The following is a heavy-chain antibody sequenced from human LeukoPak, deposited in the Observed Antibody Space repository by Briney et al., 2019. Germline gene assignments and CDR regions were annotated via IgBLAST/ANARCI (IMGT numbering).Heavy chain of an antibody. CDR2: IYYSGST. CDR1: GGSISSHY. J-gene: IGHJ5*02. Sequence: SETPSLTCTVSGGSISSHYWSWIRQPPGKGLEWIGSIYYSGSTYYNPSLKSRVTISVDMSKNQFSLKLSSVTAADTAVYYCARHSPIVGATRAAYSIWFDPWGQGTLVTVSS. CDR3: ARHSPIVGATRAAYSIWFDP. V-gene: IGHV4-39*01. D-gene: IGHD1-26*01.